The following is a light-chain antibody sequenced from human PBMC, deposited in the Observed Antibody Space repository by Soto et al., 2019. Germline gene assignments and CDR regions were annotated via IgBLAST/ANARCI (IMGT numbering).Light chain of an antibody. J-gene: IGKJ2*01. Sequence: DIQMTQSPSTLSASVGDRVTXTCRXSQSISTWLAWYQQKPGKAPKLLIYKASSLRNGVPSRFSGSGSGTEFTLTIYSLQPDDFASYYCQQYNGYPHTFGQGTKLEIK. V-gene: IGKV1-5*03. CDR2: KAS. CDR3: QQYNGYPHT. CDR1: QSISTW.